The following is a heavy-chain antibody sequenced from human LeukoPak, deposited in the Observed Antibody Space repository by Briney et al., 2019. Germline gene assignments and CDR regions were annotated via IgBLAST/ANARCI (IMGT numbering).Heavy chain of an antibody. CDR3: ARHSIVGQWLVPFDY. CDR1: GGSISSYY. CDR2: IYYSGST. J-gene: IGHJ4*02. Sequence: SETLSLTRTVSGGSISSYYWSWIRQPPGKGLEWIGYIYYSGSTNYNPSLKSRVTISVDTSKNQFSLKLSSVTAADTAVYYCARHSIVGQWLVPFDYWGQGTLVTVSS. D-gene: IGHD6-19*01. V-gene: IGHV4-59*08.